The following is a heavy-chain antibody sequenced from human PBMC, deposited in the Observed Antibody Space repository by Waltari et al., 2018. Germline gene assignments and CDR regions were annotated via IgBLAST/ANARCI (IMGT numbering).Heavy chain of an antibody. CDR1: GFTVSNNY. J-gene: IGHJ4*02. D-gene: IGHD2-8*01. V-gene: IGHV3-66*01. CDR3: ASRHLRYCNNNVCSKN. CDR2: MYSGCKT. Sequence: EVQLVESGGGLVQPGGSLRLSCEASGFTVSNNYMSWVRQAPGKVLELVLLMYSGCKTNDADSVKGRCTISRENAENTLYLQMNSLRAEDTAVYYCASRHLRYCNNNVCSKNWGQGTLVTVSS.